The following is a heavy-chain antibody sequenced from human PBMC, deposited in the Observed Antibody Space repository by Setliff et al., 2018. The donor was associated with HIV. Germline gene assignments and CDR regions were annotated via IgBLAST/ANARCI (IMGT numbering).Heavy chain of an antibody. D-gene: IGHD3-22*01. CDR1: GGSISSFY. Sequence: NPSETLSLTCTVSGGSISSFYWSWIRQPPGKGLEWLGYIYYSGIANYSPSLKSRVTLLVDTSKNQFSLRLSSATAADTAVYFCARGDYDSGGYYFDKWGQGALVTVS. CDR3: ARGDYDSGGYYFDK. CDR2: IYYSGIA. J-gene: IGHJ4*02. V-gene: IGHV4-59*01.